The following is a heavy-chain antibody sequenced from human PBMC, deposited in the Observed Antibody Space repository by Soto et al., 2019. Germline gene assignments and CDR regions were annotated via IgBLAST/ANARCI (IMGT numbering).Heavy chain of an antibody. V-gene: IGHV1-46*01. CDR2: INPRDGSS. CDR3: ALREGSDFDF. Sequence: QVQLVQSGAEVKKPGASVKVSCKASGYPFTASYMYWVRQALGQGLEWVGVINPRDGSSNYAQNFQERVSMTSDTSTTTVHMELSSLRSDDTAVYYCALREGSDFDFWGQGTLVTVSS. J-gene: IGHJ4*01. CDR1: GYPFTASY.